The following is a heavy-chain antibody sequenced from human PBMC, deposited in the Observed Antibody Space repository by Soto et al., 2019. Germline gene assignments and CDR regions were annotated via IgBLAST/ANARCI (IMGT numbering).Heavy chain of an antibody. CDR1: GFTFSSYG. CDR2: IWYDGSNK. Sequence: GGSLRLSCAASGFTFSSYGMHWVRQAPGKGLEWVAVIWYDGSNKYYADSVKGRFTISRDNSKNTLYLQMNSLRAEDTAVYYCARELEFYYYYMDVWGKGTRSPSP. J-gene: IGHJ6*03. V-gene: IGHV3-33*01. CDR3: ARELEFYYYYMDV. D-gene: IGHD1-1*01.